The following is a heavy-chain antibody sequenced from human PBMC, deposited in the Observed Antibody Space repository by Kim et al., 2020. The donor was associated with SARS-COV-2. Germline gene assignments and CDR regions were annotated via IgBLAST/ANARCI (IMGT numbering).Heavy chain of an antibody. D-gene: IGHD3-9*01. CDR1: GGTFSSYA. CDR2: IIPIFGTA. J-gene: IGHJ4*02. CDR3: ARGGVLRYFDWLSQFDY. Sequence: SVKVSCKASGGTFSSYAISWVRQAPGQGLEWMGGIIPIFGTANYAQKFQGRVTITADESTSTAYMELSSLRSEDTAVYYCARGGVLRYFDWLSQFDYWGQGTLVTVSS. V-gene: IGHV1-69*13.